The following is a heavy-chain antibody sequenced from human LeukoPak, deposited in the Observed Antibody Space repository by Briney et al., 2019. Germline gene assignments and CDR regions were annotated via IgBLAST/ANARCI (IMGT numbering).Heavy chain of an antibody. CDR2: ISGSGGST. CDR3: AMLSYCSSTSCYVDAFDI. CDR1: GFSFSSYA. J-gene: IGHJ3*02. D-gene: IGHD2-2*01. Sequence: GGSLRLSCAASGFSFSSYAMSWVRQAPGKGLEWVSAISGSGGSTYYADSVKGRFTISRDNSKNTLYLQMNSLRAEDTAVYYCAMLSYCSSTSCYVDAFDIWGQGTMVTVSS. V-gene: IGHV3-23*01.